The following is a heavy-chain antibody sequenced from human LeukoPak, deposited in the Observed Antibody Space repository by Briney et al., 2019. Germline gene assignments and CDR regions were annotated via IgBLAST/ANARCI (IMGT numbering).Heavy chain of an antibody. CDR3: AKEVWRGFDS. CDR2: ISGSGETT. CDR1: GFTFSSFA. D-gene: IGHD3-3*01. V-gene: IGHV3-23*01. Sequence: GGSLRLSCAASGFTFSSFAMSWVRQAPGKGLEWVSVISGSGETTYYADSVKGRFTISRDNSENTLYVEMNSLRADDTAVYFCAKEVWRGFDSWGQGTLVTVSS. J-gene: IGHJ4*02.